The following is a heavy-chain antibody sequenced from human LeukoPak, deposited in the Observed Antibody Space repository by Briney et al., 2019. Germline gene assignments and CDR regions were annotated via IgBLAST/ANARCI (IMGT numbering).Heavy chain of an antibody. D-gene: IGHD6-13*01. V-gene: IGHV4-38-2*02. CDR1: GGSISGYY. J-gene: IGHJ2*01. CDR3: AISSNWYFDL. CDR2: IYHSGTT. Sequence: SETLSLTCTVSGGSISGYYWGWIRQPPGKGLEWIASIYHSGTTYYNPSLKSRVTKSIDTSKNQFSLNLSSVTAADTAVYYCAISSNWYFDLWGRGTLVTVSS.